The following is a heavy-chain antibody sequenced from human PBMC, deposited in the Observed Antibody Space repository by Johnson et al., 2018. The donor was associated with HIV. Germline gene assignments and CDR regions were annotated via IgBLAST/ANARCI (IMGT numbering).Heavy chain of an antibody. D-gene: IGHD3-3*01. CDR3: AREEVTIFGVAYDAFDI. J-gene: IGHJ3*02. CDR1: GFTFDDYG. CDR2: INWNGGST. Sequence: VQLVESGGGLVQPGRSLRLSCAASGFTFDDYGMSWVRQAPGKGLEWVSGINWNGGSTGYADSVKGRGTISRDNTKNSLYLQMNSLRAEDTAVYYCAREEVTIFGVAYDAFDIWGQGTMVTVSS. V-gene: IGHV3-20*04.